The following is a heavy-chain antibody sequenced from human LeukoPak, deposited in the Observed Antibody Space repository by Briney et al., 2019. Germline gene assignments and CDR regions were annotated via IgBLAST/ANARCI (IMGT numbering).Heavy chain of an antibody. Sequence: MTSETLSLTCTVSGGSIRSYYWSWIRQPPGKGLEWIGYIYNSGSTTYNPSLKSRVTVSVDTSKNQFSLKLSSVTAADTAVYYCAREGAFDIWGQGTMVTVSS. CDR3: AREGAFDI. CDR1: GGSIRSYY. J-gene: IGHJ3*02. V-gene: IGHV4-59*01. CDR2: IYNSGST.